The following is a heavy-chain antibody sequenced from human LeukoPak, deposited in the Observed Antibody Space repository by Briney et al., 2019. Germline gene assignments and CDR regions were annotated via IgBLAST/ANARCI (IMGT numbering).Heavy chain of an antibody. CDR2: INHSGST. D-gene: IGHD2-15*01. J-gene: IGHJ5*02. Sequence: SETLSLTCTVSGGSISSYYWSWIRQPPGKGLEWIGEINHSGSTNYNPSLKSRVTISVDTSKNQFSLKLSSVTAADTAVYYCARAEVVVAATHRWFDPWGQGTLVTVSS. CDR3: ARAEVVVAATHRWFDP. V-gene: IGHV4-34*01. CDR1: GGSISSYY.